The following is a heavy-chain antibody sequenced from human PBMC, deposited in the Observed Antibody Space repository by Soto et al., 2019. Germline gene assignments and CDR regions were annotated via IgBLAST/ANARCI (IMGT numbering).Heavy chain of an antibody. V-gene: IGHV1-2*04. CDR2: INPNSGGT. CDR1: GYTFTGYY. D-gene: IGHD3-10*01. J-gene: IGHJ5*02. CDR3: ARGAVVDYGWGSYYNSWFDP. Sequence: QVQLVQSGAEVKKPGASVKVSCKASGYTFTGYYMHWVRQAPGQGLEWMGWINPNSGGTNNAQKFQGWVTMTRDTSISKASMELSRLRSDDTDVYYCARGAVVDYGWGSYYNSWFDPWGQGTLVTVSS.